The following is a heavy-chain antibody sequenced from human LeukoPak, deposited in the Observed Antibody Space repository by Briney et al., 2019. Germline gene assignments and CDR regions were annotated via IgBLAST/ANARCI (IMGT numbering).Heavy chain of an antibody. CDR1: GLTFSSYA. Sequence: PGGSLRLSCAASGLTFSSYAMTWVRQAPGKGLERVSTISGSGDTTYYADSVRGRFTISRDNSRNTLYLQMSSLRAEDTAVYYCAKDITAGGDILTGYYTIDSWGQGTLVTVSS. V-gene: IGHV3-23*01. CDR3: AKDITAGGDILTGYYTIDS. CDR2: ISGSGDTT. J-gene: IGHJ4*02. D-gene: IGHD3-9*01.